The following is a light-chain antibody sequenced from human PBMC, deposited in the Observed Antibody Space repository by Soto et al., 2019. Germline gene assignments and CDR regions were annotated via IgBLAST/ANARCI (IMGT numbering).Light chain of an antibody. CDR3: QQLISYPLT. Sequence: IQVTQAPSSLSASVGDRVTITCRASQGISRYLAWYQQKPGKAPKLLIYAASTLQSEVPSRFSGSGSGTCISLTVSSLQADDFASDYCQQLISYPLTFGGGTTVDIK. J-gene: IGKJ4*01. V-gene: IGKV1-9*01. CDR1: QGISRY. CDR2: AAS.